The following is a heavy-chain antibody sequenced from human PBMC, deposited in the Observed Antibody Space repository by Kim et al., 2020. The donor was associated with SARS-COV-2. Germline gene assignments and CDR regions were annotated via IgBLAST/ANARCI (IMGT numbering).Heavy chain of an antibody. V-gene: IGHV3-23*01. J-gene: IGHJ4*02. Sequence: KGRVTNSRDNSKNTLYLQMNSLRAEDTAVYYCAKGGRITMIVVVISLDYWGQGTLVTVSS. CDR3: AKGGRITMIVVVISLDY. D-gene: IGHD3-22*01.